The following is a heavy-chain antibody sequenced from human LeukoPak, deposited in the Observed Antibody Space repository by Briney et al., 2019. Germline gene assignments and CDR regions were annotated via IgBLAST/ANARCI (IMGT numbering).Heavy chain of an antibody. CDR2: ISSSSSYI. CDR1: GFTFSSYS. CDR3: ARAKQRGDGSGAFDI. Sequence: GGSLRLSCAASGFTFSSYSMNWVRQAPGKGLGWVSSISSSSSYIYYADSVKGRFTISRDNAKNSLYLQMNSLRAEDTAVYYCARAKQRGDGSGAFDIWGQGTMVTVSS. J-gene: IGHJ3*02. D-gene: IGHD3-10*01. V-gene: IGHV3-21*01.